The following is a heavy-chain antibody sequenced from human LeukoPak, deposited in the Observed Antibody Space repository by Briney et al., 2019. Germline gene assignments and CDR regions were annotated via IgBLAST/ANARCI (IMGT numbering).Heavy chain of an antibody. CDR1: GFTFSDYY. V-gene: IGHV3-74*01. CDR2: INTDGSST. Sequence: GGSLRLSCAASGFTFSDYYMSWIRQAPGKGLVWVSRINTDGSSTSYADSVKGRFTISRDNAKNTLYLQMNSLRAEDTAVYYCARVSSSSWWALDYWGQGTLVTVSS. CDR3: ARVSSSSWWALDY. J-gene: IGHJ4*02. D-gene: IGHD6-13*01.